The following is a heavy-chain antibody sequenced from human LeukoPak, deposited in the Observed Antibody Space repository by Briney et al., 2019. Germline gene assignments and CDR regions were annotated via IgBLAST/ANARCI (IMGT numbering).Heavy chain of an antibody. CDR3: AKGRGTNTAMVYDY. CDR2: ISGSGGST. V-gene: IGHV3-23*01. D-gene: IGHD5-18*01. J-gene: IGHJ4*02. CDR1: GFTFSSYA. Sequence: GGSLRLSXAASGFTFSSYAMSWVRQAPGKGLEWVSAISGSGGSTYYADSVKGRFTISRDNSENTLYLQMNSLRAEDTAVYHCAKGRGTNTAMVYDYWGQGTLVTVSS.